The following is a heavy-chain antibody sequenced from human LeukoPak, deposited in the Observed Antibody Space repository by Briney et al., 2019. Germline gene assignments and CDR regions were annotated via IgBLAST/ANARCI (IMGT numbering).Heavy chain of an antibody. CDR2: INPNSGDT. D-gene: IGHD6-13*01. Sequence: ASVKVSCKASRYSFSGYYIHWVRQAPGQGLEWMVWINPNSGDTNYAQKFQGRVTMTRDTSISTAYMELSRLRSDDTAVYYCAREREQQPAAFNWFDPWGQGTLVTVSS. CDR1: RYSFSGYY. J-gene: IGHJ5*02. CDR3: AREREQQPAAFNWFDP. V-gene: IGHV1-2*02.